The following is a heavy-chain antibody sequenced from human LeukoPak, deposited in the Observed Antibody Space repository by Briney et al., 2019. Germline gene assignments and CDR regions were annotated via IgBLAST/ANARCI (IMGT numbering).Heavy chain of an antibody. CDR2: VYYSGTT. CDR3: ARHADDLGIAPAAIAY. Sequence: SETLSLTCTVSGGSISSSSYCWGWIRQPPGKGLEWIGSVYYSGTTYYNPSLKSRVTISVDKSKNQFSLKLSSVTAADTAVYYCARHADDLGIAPAAIAYWGQGTLVTVPS. CDR1: GGSISSSSYC. D-gene: IGHD2-2*02. J-gene: IGHJ4*02. V-gene: IGHV4-39*01.